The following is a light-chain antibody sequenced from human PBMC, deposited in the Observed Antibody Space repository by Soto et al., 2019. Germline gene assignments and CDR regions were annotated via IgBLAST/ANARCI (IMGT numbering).Light chain of an antibody. V-gene: IGLV3-21*02. J-gene: IGLJ1*01. CDR1: NIGSES. Sequence: SYALTQPPSVSVAPGQTATITCGGNNIGSESVHWYQQKPGQAPVLVVYDDGNRPSGIPERFSGSNSGNTATLTISTVEAGDEADYYCHLWDSSSDQYVFGTGTKVTVL. CDR2: DDG. CDR3: HLWDSSSDQYV.